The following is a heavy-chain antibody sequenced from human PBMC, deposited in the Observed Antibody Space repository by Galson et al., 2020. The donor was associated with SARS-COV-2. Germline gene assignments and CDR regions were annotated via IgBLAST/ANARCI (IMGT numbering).Heavy chain of an antibody. D-gene: IGHD3-3*01. CDR2: IYYSGST. CDR1: GGSISSYY. CDR3: ARGRDYDFWSGYYLGGSVFDL. J-gene: IGHJ2*01. Sequence: SETLSLTCTVSGGSISSYYWSWIRQPPGKGLEWIGYIYYSGSTNYNPSLKSRVTISVDTSKNQFSLKLSSVTAADTAVYYCARGRDYDFWSGYYLGGSVFDLWGRGTLVTVSS. V-gene: IGHV4-59*01.